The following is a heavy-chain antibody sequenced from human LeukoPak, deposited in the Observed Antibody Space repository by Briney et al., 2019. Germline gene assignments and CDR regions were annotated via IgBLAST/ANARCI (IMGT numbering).Heavy chain of an antibody. CDR1: GYSISSGYY. V-gene: IGHV4-38-2*02. D-gene: IGHD3-10*01. Sequence: SETLSLTCTVSGYSISSGYYWGWVRQPPGKGLEWIGSIYHSGSTYYNPSLKSRVTISVDTSKNQFSLKLSSVTAADTAVYYCARVSYYGSGSYSYYYYYIDVWGKGTTVTVSS. CDR3: ARVSYYGSGSYSYYYYYIDV. CDR2: IYHSGST. J-gene: IGHJ6*03.